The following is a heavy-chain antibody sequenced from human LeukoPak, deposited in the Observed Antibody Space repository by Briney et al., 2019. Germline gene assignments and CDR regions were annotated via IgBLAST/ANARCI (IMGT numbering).Heavy chain of an antibody. V-gene: IGHV4-59*08. CDR2: IYYSGST. D-gene: IGHD3-22*01. CDR1: GGSISSYY. Sequence: PSETLSLTCTVSGGSISSYYWSWIRQPPGKGLEWIGYIYYSGSTNYNPSLKSRVTISVDTSKNQFSLKLSSVTAADTAVYYCARSGDYDSSGYYWGNYYYYYMDVWGKGTTVTVSS. CDR3: ARSGDYDSSGYYWGNYYYYYMDV. J-gene: IGHJ6*03.